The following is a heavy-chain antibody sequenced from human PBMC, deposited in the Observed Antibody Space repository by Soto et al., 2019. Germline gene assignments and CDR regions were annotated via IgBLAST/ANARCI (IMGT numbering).Heavy chain of an antibody. CDR1: GGSISSGGYY. V-gene: IGHV4-31*03. Sequence: SETLSLTCTVSGGSISSGGYYWSWIRQHPGKGLEWIGYIYYSGSTYYNPSLKSRVTVSVDTCKNQFSLKLSSVTPVDTAVYYCARSGEVVAAHPGFDYWGQGTLVTVSS. D-gene: IGHD2-15*01. J-gene: IGHJ4*02. CDR3: ARSGEVVAAHPGFDY. CDR2: IYYSGST.